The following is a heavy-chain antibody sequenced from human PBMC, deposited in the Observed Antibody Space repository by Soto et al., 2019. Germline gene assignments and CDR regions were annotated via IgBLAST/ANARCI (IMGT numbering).Heavy chain of an antibody. V-gene: IGHV4-59*08. CDR1: GGSISRYY. CDR2: IYYSGST. CDR3: ARLVDLLWFLDR. D-gene: IGHD6-6*01. J-gene: IGHJ2*01. Sequence: SETLSLTCTVSGGSISRYYSRWIRQPPGKGMEWIGYIYYSGSTNYNPSLKSRVAISVDTSKNQFSLKQSTVTAEDTAVDYCARLVDLLWFLDRWGRRSLVTVSS.